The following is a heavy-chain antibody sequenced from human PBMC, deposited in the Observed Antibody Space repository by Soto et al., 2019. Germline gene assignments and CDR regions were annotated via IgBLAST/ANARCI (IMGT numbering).Heavy chain of an antibody. CDR1: GGSISSYY. V-gene: IGHV4-4*07. CDR3: ARGIGSSSWLLRWFDP. Sequence: SETLSLTCTVSGGSISSYYWSWIRQPAGKGLEWIGRIYTSGSTNHNPSLKSRVTMSVDTSKNQFSLKLSSVTAADTAVYYCARGIGSSSWLLRWFDPWGQGTLVTVSS. J-gene: IGHJ5*02. D-gene: IGHD6-13*01. CDR2: IYTSGST.